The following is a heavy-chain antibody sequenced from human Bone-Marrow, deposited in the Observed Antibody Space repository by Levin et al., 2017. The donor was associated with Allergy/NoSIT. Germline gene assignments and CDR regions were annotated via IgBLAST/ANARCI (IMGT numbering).Heavy chain of an antibody. Sequence: RAGGSLRLSCAASGFTVSRNYMSWVRQAPGKGLEWVSLIYSGGDTQYADSVKGRFTISRDNSKNTLYLQMNSLRVDDTAVYYCARYGPCTATGTPWGQGTLVTVSS. CDR2: IYSGGDT. J-gene: IGHJ4*02. D-gene: IGHD1-7*01. CDR1: GFTVSRNY. V-gene: IGHV3-66*01. CDR3: ARYGPCTATGTP.